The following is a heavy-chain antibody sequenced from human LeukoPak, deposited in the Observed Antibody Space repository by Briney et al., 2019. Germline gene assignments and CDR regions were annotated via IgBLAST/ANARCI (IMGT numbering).Heavy chain of an antibody. J-gene: IGHJ4*02. Sequence: SETLSLTCAVSDVSISTTNNYWGWIRQPPGKGLEWIGSMFYSGSTYYNPSLKSRVTISVDTSQNHFSLRLNSVTAADTAIYYCTRHLQQLERIDYWGQGTLVTVSS. CDR3: TRHLQQLERIDY. D-gene: IGHD6-13*01. CDR2: MFYSGST. V-gene: IGHV4-39*01. CDR1: DVSISTTNNY.